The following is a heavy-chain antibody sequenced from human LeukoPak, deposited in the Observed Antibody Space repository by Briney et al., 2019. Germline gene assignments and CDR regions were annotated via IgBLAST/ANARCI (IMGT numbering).Heavy chain of an antibody. J-gene: IGHJ4*02. Sequence: GGSLRLSCAASGFTFSSYGMHWVRQAPGKGLEWVAFIRYDGSNKYYADSGKGRFTISRDNSKNTLYLQMNSLRAEDTAVYYCARGPLAATHIGVGYFDYWGQGTLVTVSS. CDR1: GFTFSSYG. CDR2: IRYDGSNK. D-gene: IGHD2-15*01. V-gene: IGHV3-30*02. CDR3: ARGPLAATHIGVGYFDY.